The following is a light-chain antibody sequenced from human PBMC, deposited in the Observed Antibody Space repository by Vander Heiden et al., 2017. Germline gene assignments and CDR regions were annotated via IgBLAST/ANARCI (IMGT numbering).Light chain of an antibody. V-gene: IGLV1-47*01. CDR1: GHNIGSNY. J-gene: IGLJ2*01. CDR2: RNK. Sequence: QSVLTQPPSASGTPGQRATISCTGSGHNIGSNYVYWYQQLPGTAPKLLIYRNKQRPSGVPDRFSGSKSGTSASLAISGLRSEDEADYYCAAWDDSLSGPVVFGGGTKLTVL. CDR3: AAWDDSLSGPVV.